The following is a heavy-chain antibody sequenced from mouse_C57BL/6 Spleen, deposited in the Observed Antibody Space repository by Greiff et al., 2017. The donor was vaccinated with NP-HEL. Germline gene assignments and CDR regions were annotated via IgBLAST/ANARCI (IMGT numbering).Heavy chain of an antibody. Sequence: VQLQQSGPELVKPGASVKISCKASGYSFTDYNMNWVKQSNGKSLEWIGVINPNYGTTSYNQKFKGKATLTVDQSSSTAYMQLNSLTSEDSAVYYCARLKGKYYDYDGGPYYYAMDYWGQGTSVTVSS. J-gene: IGHJ4*01. CDR2: INPNYGTT. CDR3: ARLKGKYYDYDGGPYYYAMDY. D-gene: IGHD2-4*01. V-gene: IGHV1-39*01. CDR1: GYSFTDYN.